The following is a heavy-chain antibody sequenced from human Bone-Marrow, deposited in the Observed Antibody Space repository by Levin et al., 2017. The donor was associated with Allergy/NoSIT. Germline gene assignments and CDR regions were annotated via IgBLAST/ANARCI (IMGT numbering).Heavy chain of an antibody. J-gene: IGHJ6*02. V-gene: IGHV3-30*03. D-gene: IGHD3-10*01. Sequence: QSGGSLRLSCAASGFSFSSYGMYWVRQAPGKGLEWVAVISYDGSNKYYADSVKGRFTISRDNSKNTLYLQMNSLRAEDTAVYYCARGPEIWFGELLWAGGYYYGMDVWGQGTTVTVSS. CDR1: GFSFSSYG. CDR2: ISYDGSNK. CDR3: ARGPEIWFGELLWAGGYYYGMDV.